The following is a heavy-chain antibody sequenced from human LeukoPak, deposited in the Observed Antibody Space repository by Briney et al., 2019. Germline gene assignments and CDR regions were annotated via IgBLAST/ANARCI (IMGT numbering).Heavy chain of an antibody. Sequence: SVKVSCKASGGTFSSYSISWVRQAPGQGLEWMGGIIPIFGTANYAQKFQGRVTITTDESTSTAYMELSSLRSEDTAVYYCARYCGGDCYENWFDPWGQGTLVTVSS. CDR3: ARYCGGDCYENWFDP. D-gene: IGHD2-21*02. J-gene: IGHJ5*02. CDR2: IIPIFGTA. CDR1: GGTFSSYS. V-gene: IGHV1-69*05.